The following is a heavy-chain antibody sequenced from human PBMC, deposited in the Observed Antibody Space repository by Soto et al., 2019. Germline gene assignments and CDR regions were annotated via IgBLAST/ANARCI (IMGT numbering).Heavy chain of an antibody. D-gene: IGHD4-17*01. CDR3: ARDLDYGDCFGYYGMDV. J-gene: IGHJ6*02. Sequence: SVKVSCKASGGTFSSYAISWVRQAPGQGLEWMGGIIPIFGTANYAQKFQGRVTITADESTSTAYMELSSLRSEDTAVYYCARDLDYGDCFGYYGMDVWGQGPRVTVSS. CDR1: GGTFSSYA. V-gene: IGHV1-69*13. CDR2: IIPIFGTA.